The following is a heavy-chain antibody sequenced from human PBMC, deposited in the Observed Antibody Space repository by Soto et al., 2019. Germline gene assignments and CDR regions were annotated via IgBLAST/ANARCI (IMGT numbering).Heavy chain of an antibody. CDR2: IYYSGST. CDR3: AAQLWTYYYYGMDV. J-gene: IGHJ6*02. Sequence: PSETLSLTCTVSGGSVSSGSYYWSWIRQPPGKGLEWIGHIYYSGSTNYNPSLKSRVTISVDTSKNQFSLKLSSVTAADTAVYYCAAQLWTYYYYGMDVWGQGTTVTVSS. CDR1: GGSVSSGSYY. V-gene: IGHV4-61*01. D-gene: IGHD5-18*01.